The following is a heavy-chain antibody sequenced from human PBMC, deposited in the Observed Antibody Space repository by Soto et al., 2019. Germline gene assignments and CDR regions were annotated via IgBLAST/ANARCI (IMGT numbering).Heavy chain of an antibody. D-gene: IGHD5-12*01. CDR3: VRAGRGYGDWYFNC. V-gene: IGHV3-72*01. CDR2: SRNKPNSYFT. Sequence: EVQLVESGGGLVQPGGSLRLSCAASGFTFSDHYMDWLRQAPGKGLEWVGRSRNKPNSYFTDYAASVKGRFTISRDDSNNALYLQMNSMKTEDTAVYYCVRAGRGYGDWYFNCWGQGNLLTVSS. J-gene: IGHJ4*02. CDR1: GFTFSDHY.